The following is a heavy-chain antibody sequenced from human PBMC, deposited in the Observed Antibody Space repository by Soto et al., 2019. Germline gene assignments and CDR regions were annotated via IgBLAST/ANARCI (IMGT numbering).Heavy chain of an antibody. CDR1: GFTFDSFA. V-gene: IGHV3-23*01. CDR3: ARGAVTPDS. Sequence: GGSLRLSCAASGFTFDSFAMTWVRQAPGKGLEWVSAISASGGSTYYADSVKGRFTISRDSSKNTLYLQMNSLRAEGTAVYYCARGAVTPDSWGQGTLVTVS. CDR2: ISASGGST. D-gene: IGHD3-10*01. J-gene: IGHJ4*02.